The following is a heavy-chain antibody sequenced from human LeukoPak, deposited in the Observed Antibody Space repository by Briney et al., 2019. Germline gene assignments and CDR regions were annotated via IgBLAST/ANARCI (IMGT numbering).Heavy chain of an antibody. CDR2: INPNSGGT. CDR1: GYTFTGFY. V-gene: IGHV1-2*02. Sequence: GASVKVSCKASGYTFTGFYMHWVRQAPGQGLEWMGWINPNSGGTNYAQKFQGRVTMTRDTSISTAYMELSRLRSDDTAVYYCAREDRFTIFGVVNYWGQGTLVTVSS. D-gene: IGHD3-3*01. J-gene: IGHJ4*02. CDR3: AREDRFTIFGVVNY.